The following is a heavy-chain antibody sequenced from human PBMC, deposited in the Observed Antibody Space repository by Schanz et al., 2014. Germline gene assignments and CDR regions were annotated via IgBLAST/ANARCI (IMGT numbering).Heavy chain of an antibody. V-gene: IGHV1-8*01. J-gene: IGHJ4*02. Sequence: QVQLVQSGAAVKKPGASVKVSCKASGYTFTSYDINWVRQAPGQDLEWLGWMNPNSGNPGFAQKFRGRVTMTRNTSMSTAYIELHIRTSEDAAVYYCARDRTFDYWGQGTLVTVSS. CDR2: MNPNSGNP. CDR1: GYTFTSYD. CDR3: ARDRTFDY.